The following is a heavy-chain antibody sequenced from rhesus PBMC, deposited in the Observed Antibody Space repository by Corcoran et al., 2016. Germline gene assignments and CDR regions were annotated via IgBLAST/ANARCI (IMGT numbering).Heavy chain of an antibody. Sequence: EVQLVQSGAEVKRPGESLKISCKTSGYSFTSYWISWVRQMPGKGLEGLGAFDPSASDTGYGPSFQGQVTISANKSISTADLQWSSLKASDSATYYCAKGEGTAGMGYWGQGVLVTVSS. V-gene: IGHV5-2*01. D-gene: IGHD5-24*01. CDR3: AKGEGTAGMGY. CDR1: GYSFTSYW. CDR2: FDPSASDT. J-gene: IGHJ4*01.